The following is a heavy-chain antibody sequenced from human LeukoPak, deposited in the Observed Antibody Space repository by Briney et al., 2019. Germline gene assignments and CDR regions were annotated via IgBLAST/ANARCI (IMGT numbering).Heavy chain of an antibody. J-gene: IGHJ4*02. CDR2: ISSSGSTM. CDR1: GFTFSDYY. CDR3: AKDGQARSSTNWAAFDY. D-gene: IGHD6-13*01. Sequence: GGSLRLSCAASGFTFSDYYMSWIRQAPGKGLEWVSYISSSGSTMYYADSVKGRFTISRDNSKNTLYLQMNSLRGEDAAVYYCAKDGQARSSTNWAAFDYWGQGTLVTVSS. V-gene: IGHV3-11*04.